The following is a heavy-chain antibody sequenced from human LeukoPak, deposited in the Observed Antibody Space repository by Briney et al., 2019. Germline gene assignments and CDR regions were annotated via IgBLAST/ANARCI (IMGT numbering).Heavy chain of an antibody. CDR1: GYTFTGFY. J-gene: IGHJ4*02. CDR2: INPNSGGT. D-gene: IGHD2-2*01. V-gene: IGHV1-2*06. Sequence: ASVKVSCKASGYTFTGFYMHWVRQAPGQGLEWMGRINPNSGGTNYAQKFQGRVTITADESTSTAYMELSSLRSEDTAVYYCARVAVVPAAPFDYWGQGTLVTVSS. CDR3: ARVAVVPAAPFDY.